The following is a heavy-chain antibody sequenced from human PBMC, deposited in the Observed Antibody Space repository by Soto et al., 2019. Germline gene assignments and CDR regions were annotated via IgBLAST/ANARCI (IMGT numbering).Heavy chain of an antibody. Sequence: ASVKVSCKASGYTFTGYYMHWVRQAPGQGLEWMGWINPNSGGTNYAQKFQGWVTMTRDTSISTAYMELSRLRSDDTAVYYCARARSPKLLYYFDYWGQGTLVTVSS. CDR1: GYTFTGYY. J-gene: IGHJ4*02. V-gene: IGHV1-2*04. CDR2: INPNSGGT. CDR3: ARARSPKLLYYFDY.